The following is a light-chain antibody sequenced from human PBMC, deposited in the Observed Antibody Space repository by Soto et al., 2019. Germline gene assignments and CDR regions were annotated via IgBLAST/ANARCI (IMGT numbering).Light chain of an antibody. CDR3: QQYGSSPWT. J-gene: IGKJ1*01. V-gene: IGKV3-20*01. CDR2: AAS. Sequence: TQSPSTLSASVGDRVTITCRASQSISTWLAWYQQKPGQAPRLLIYAASRRATGIPARFSGSGAGTDFTLTISRLEPEDFAVYYCQQYGSSPWTFGQGTKVDIK. CDR1: QSISTW.